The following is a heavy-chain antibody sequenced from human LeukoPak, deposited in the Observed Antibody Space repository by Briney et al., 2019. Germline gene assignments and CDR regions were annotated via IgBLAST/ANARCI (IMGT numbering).Heavy chain of an antibody. CDR3: ARDPRAAAGTGPDY. V-gene: IGHV1-69*04. D-gene: IGHD6-13*01. CDR1: GGTFSSYA. J-gene: IGHJ4*02. CDR2: IIPILGTA. Sequence: GASVKVSCKASGGTFSSYAISWVRQAPGQGLEWMGRIIPILGTANYAQKFQGRVTITADKSTSTAYMELSSLRSEDTAVYYCARDPRAAAGTGPDYWGQGTLVTVSS.